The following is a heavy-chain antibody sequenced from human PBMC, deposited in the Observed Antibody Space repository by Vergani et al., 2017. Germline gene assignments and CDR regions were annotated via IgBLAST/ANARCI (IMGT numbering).Heavy chain of an antibody. CDR1: GFTFSNAW. V-gene: IGHV3-15*01. CDR3: TADRLWFWELAL. CDR2: IKSKTDGGTT. Sequence: EVQLVESGGGLVKPGGSLRLSCAASGFTFSNAWMSWVRQAPGKGLEWVGRIKSKTDGGTTDYAAPVKGRFAISRDDSKNTLYLQMNSLKTEDTAVYYCTADRLWFWELALWGQGTLVTVSS. J-gene: IGHJ4*02. D-gene: IGHD3-10*01.